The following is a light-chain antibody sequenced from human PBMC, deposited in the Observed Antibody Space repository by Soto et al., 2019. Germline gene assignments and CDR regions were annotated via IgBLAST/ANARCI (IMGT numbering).Light chain of an antibody. CDR3: MHAVEVPLN. V-gene: IGKV2-28*01. Sequence: DIVMTQSPLSLPVTPGEPASISCRSSQSLLNSDGYTYLDWYLQKPGQPPQLLIYLGSNRASGVPDRFSGSGSGTDFTLTISRVETEDVGVYYCMHAVEVPLNFGGGTRVDIK. J-gene: IGKJ4*01. CDR2: LGS. CDR1: QSLLNSDGYTY.